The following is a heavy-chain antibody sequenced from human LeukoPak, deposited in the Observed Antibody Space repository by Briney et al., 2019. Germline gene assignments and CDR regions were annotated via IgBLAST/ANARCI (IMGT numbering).Heavy chain of an antibody. D-gene: IGHD1-14*01. J-gene: IGHJ4*02. CDR3: ARHVGGTTRGRGEEFDY. CDR1: GGSISSYY. Sequence: PSETLSLTCTVSGGSISSYYWSWIRQPPGKGLEWIGYIYYSGSTNYNPSLKSRVTISVDTSKNQFSLRLNSVTAADTAVYYCARHVGGTTRGRGEEFDYWGQGTLVTVSS. CDR2: IYYSGST. V-gene: IGHV4-59*08.